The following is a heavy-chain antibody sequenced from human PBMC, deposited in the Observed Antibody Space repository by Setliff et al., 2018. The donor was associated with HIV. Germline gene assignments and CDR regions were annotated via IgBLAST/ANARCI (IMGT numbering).Heavy chain of an antibody. CDR1: GYSISSGYY. V-gene: IGHV4-34*01. J-gene: IGHJ4*02. D-gene: IGHD6-13*01. CDR3: ARGYSSSYYFDY. CDR2: ISHSGST. Sequence: SETLSLTCAVSGYSISSGYYWSWIRQPPGKGLEWIGEISHSGSTNYNPSLKSRVTISVDTSKNQFSLKLNSVTAADTAVYYCARGYSSSYYFDYWGQGTLVTVSS.